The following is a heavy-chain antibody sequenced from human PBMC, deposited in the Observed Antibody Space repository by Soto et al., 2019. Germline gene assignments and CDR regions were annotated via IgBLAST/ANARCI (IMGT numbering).Heavy chain of an antibody. CDR3: ARAGDIDAFDI. J-gene: IGHJ3*02. CDR2: IYYSGST. CDR1: GGSISSYY. V-gene: IGHV4-59*01. Sequence: SETLSLTCTVSGGSISSYYWSWIRQPPGKGLEWIGYIYYSGSTNYNPSLKSRVTISVDTSKNQFSLKLSSVTAADTAVYYCARAGDIDAFDIWGQGTMVTVSS. D-gene: IGHD4-17*01.